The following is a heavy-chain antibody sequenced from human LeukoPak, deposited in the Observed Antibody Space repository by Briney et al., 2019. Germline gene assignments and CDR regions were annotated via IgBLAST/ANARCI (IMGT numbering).Heavy chain of an antibody. D-gene: IGHD3-3*01. Sequence: ASVKVSCKASGYTFTVYYMYWVRQAPGQGLEWMGWINPNSGGTNYAQKFQGRVTMTRDTSISTAYMELSRLRSDDTAVYYCARGPTIFGVAPHAVDIWGEGTMVTVSS. V-gene: IGHV1-2*02. CDR3: ARGPTIFGVAPHAVDI. CDR1: GYTFTVYY. J-gene: IGHJ3*02. CDR2: INPNSGGT.